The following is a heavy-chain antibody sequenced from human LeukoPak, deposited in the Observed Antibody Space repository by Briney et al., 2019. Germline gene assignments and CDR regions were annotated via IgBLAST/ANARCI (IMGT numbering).Heavy chain of an antibody. CDR2: INHSGST. CDR1: GGSFSGYY. CDR3: ARRDSSGYYSPAEYFRH. Sequence: SETLSLTCAVYGGSFSGYYWSWIRQPPGKGLEWIGEINHSGSTNYNPSLKSRVTISVDTSKNQFSLKLSSVTAADTAVYYCARRDSSGYYSPAEYFRHWGQGTLVTVSS. V-gene: IGHV4-34*01. J-gene: IGHJ1*01. D-gene: IGHD3-22*01.